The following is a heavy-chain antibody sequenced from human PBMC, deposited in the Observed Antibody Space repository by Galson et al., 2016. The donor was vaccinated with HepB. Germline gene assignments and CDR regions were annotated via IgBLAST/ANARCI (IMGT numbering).Heavy chain of an antibody. CDR1: GFTFSSYW. J-gene: IGHJ5*02. CDR2: IKQDESEK. Sequence: SLRLSCAASGFTFSSYWMSWVRQAPGKGLEWVANIKQDESEKYYVDSIKGRFTIFRDNGEQSLYPQMNSRRAEDTAVYYCARASVAGTWWFDPWGQGTLVTVSS. CDR3: ARASVAGTWWFDP. V-gene: IGHV3-7*01. D-gene: IGHD6-19*01.